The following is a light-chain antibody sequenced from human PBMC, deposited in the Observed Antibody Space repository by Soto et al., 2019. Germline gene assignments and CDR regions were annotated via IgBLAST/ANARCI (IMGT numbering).Light chain of an antibody. CDR2: DVI. J-gene: IGLJ1*01. CDR1: SSDICGYNY. V-gene: IGLV2-14*03. Sequence: QSALTQPASVSGSPGQSITISCTGTSSDICGYNYVSWYQQLPGKFPKLIIYDVINRPSGVSDRFSGSKSGNAASLTISGLQAEDEADYYCSSYTSTSTLYVFGTGTKVTVL. CDR3: SSYTSTSTLYV.